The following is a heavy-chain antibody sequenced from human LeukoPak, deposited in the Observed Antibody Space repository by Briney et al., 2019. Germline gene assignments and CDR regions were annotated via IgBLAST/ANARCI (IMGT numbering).Heavy chain of an antibody. Sequence: SETLSLTCTVSGGSISSYYWSWIRQPPGKGLEWIGEINHSGSTNYNPSPKSRVTISVDTSKNQFSLKLSSVTAADTAVYYCARGLRRAAAKYYFDYWGQGTLVTVSS. J-gene: IGHJ4*02. CDR1: GGSISSYY. CDR2: INHSGST. V-gene: IGHV4-34*01. CDR3: ARGLRRAAAKYYFDY. D-gene: IGHD6-13*01.